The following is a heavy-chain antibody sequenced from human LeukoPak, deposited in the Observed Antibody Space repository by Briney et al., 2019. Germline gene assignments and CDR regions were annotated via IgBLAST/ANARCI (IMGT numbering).Heavy chain of an antibody. J-gene: IGHJ6*02. V-gene: IGHV1-46*01. D-gene: IGHD3-10*01. Sequence: GASVKVSCKASGYTFTSYYMHWVRNAPGQGLEWMGIINPSGGSTSYAKHFQSRVTMTRYTYTSTIYVEVSSLRSEETGVYYRAGAPIVLLWFGETRAYYFGMDVWGQGTGVTVSS. CDR1: GYTFTSYY. CDR3: AGAPIVLLWFGETRAYYFGMDV. CDR2: INPSGGST.